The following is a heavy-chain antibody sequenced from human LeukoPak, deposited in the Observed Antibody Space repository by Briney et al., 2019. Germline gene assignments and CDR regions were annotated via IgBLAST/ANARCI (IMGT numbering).Heavy chain of an antibody. Sequence: SETLSLTCAVYGGSFSGYYWSWIRQPPGKGLEWIGEVNHSGSTNYNPSLKSRVTISVDTSKNQFSLKLSSVTAADTAVYYCARERYCSSTSCYTDDAFDIWGQGTMVTVSS. V-gene: IGHV4-34*01. CDR3: ARERYCSSTSCYTDDAFDI. CDR1: GGSFSGYY. CDR2: VNHSGST. J-gene: IGHJ3*02. D-gene: IGHD2-2*02.